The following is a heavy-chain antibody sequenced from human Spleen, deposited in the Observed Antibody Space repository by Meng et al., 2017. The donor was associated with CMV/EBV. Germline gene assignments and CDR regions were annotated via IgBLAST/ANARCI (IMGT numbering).Heavy chain of an antibody. V-gene: IGHV3-9*01. J-gene: IGHJ4*02. D-gene: IGHD2-15*01. Sequence: GGSLRLSCAASGFTFDDYAMHWVRQAPGKGLEWVAGISWNSGSIGYADSVKGRFTISRDNAKNSLFLLMNSLRAEDTALYYCAKSPCRWHGGSCYFDNWGQGTLVTVSS. CDR3: AKSPCRWHGGSCYFDN. CDR2: ISWNSGSI. CDR1: GFTFDDYA.